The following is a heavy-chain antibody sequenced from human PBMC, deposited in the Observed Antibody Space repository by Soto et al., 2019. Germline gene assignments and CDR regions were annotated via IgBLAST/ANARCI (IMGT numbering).Heavy chain of an antibody. J-gene: IGHJ4*02. D-gene: IGHD3-22*01. Sequence: EVRLVESGGGRVKPGVSLRLSCAASGFTFNKYSMNWVRQAQGKGLEWVSSITSKTGDQYYADSVKGRFIISRDNTNNSLSLQVTSRIDDDTAVYYCARDLMPNDRGLGDLAYWGQGTMVTVSA. CDR3: ARDLMPNDRGLGDLAY. V-gene: IGHV3-21*06. CDR1: GFTFNKYS. CDR2: ITSKTGDQ.